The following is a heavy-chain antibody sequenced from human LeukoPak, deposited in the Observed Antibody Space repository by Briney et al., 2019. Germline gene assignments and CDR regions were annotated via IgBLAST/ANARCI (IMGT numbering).Heavy chain of an antibody. CDR2: IYYSGST. J-gene: IGHJ4*02. CDR3: ASGDSYDYLDC. CDR1: GCSISSYY. V-gene: IGHV4-59*12. Sequence: SETLSLTCTGSGCSISSYYWSWIRQPPGKGLEWIGYIYYSGSTNYNPSLISRVTISVDTFNIQFSLKLSSVTAADTALYYCASGDSYDYLDCQGQGSLVTVSS. D-gene: IGHD5-18*01.